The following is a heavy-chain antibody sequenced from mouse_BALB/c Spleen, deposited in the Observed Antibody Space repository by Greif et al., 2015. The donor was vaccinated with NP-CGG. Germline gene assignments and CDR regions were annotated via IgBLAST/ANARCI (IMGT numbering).Heavy chain of an antibody. Sequence: ESGPGLVKPSQSLSLTCSVTGYSITSGYYWNWIRQFPGNKLEWMGYISYDGSNNYNPSLKNRISITRDTSKNQFFLRLNSVTTEDTATYYCANRYEWWFDVWGAGTTVTVSS. CDR3: ANRYEWWFDV. V-gene: IGHV3-6*02. CDR2: ISYDGSN. CDR1: GYSITSGYY. D-gene: IGHD2-14*01. J-gene: IGHJ1*01.